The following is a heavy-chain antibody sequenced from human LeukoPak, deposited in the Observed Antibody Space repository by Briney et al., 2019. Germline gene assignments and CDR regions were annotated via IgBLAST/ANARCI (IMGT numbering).Heavy chain of an antibody. CDR2: IYYSGST. CDR3: ARSLLSAGSGSYGFDP. D-gene: IGHD3-10*01. Sequence: SQTLSLTCSVSGGSISSGDYYWSWIRQPPGKSLEWIGHIYYSGSTHHNPSLKSRVTISVDTSKNQFSLKLSSVTATDTAVYYCARSLLSAGSGSYGFDPWGQGTLVTVSS. V-gene: IGHV4-30-4*01. J-gene: IGHJ5*02. CDR1: GGSISSGDYY.